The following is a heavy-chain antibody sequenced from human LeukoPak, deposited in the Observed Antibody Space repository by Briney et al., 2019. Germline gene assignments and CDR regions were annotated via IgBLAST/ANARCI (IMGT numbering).Heavy chain of an antibody. V-gene: IGHV4-34*01. CDR2: INHSGST. CDR3: ARVYSSGYYPYFDC. Sequence: PSETLSLTCAVYGGSFSGYYWSWIRQPPGKGLEWSGEINHSGSTNYNPSLKSRVTISVDKSKNQFSLKLSSVTAADTAVYYCARVYSSGYYPYFDCWGQGTLVTVSS. D-gene: IGHD3-22*01. CDR1: GGSFSGYY. J-gene: IGHJ4*02.